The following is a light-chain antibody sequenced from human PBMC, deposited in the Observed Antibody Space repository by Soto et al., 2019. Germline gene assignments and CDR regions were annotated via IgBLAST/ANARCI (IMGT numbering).Light chain of an antibody. CDR2: ATS. CDR3: QQFEHSPWT. V-gene: IGKV3-20*01. J-gene: IGKJ1*01. Sequence: EIVLTQSPGTLSLSPGERATLSCRASQSVRDTYLAWYQQKPGQAPRLLIYATSTRATDVQDRFSGSGSGTDFTLTISRLEPEDFAVYFCQQFEHSPWTFGQGTNVEIK. CDR1: QSVRDTY.